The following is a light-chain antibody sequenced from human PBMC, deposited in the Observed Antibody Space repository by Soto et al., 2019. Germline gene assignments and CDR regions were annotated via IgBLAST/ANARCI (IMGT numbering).Light chain of an antibody. Sequence: EIVLTQSPATQSLSPGERATLSCRASQSVSSYLAWYQQKPGQAPRLLIYDASNRATGIPARFSGSGSGTDFTLTIRRLEPEDFAVFYCQQRSNWPPITFGQGTRLEIK. J-gene: IGKJ5*01. CDR3: QQRSNWPPIT. CDR1: QSVSSY. V-gene: IGKV3-11*01. CDR2: DAS.